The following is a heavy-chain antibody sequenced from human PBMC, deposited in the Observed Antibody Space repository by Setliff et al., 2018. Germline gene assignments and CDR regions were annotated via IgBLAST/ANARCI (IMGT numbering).Heavy chain of an antibody. CDR1: GFSLSTSGIC. CDR2: IDWDDDK. V-gene: IGHV2-70*11. CDR3: AAASNYYDY. J-gene: IGHJ4*02. Sequence: ESGPTLVNPTPPLTLTCTFSGFSLSTSGICVSWIRQPPGKALEWLARIDWDDDKYYTPSLKTRLTISKDTSKNQVVLTMTNMDPVDTATYYCAAASNYYDYWGQGTLVTVSS.